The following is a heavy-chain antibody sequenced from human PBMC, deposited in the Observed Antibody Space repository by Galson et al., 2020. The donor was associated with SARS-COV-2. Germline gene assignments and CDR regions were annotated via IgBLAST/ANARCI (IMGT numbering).Heavy chain of an antibody. CDR3: ARDGGRTYLHGSTPGGDFYFGMDV. Sequence: SETLSLTCTVSGDSISSGSYYWSWIRQPAGKGLEWLGHIYTSGYTNYNPSLKSRLTISVDTSKNQFSLNLRSVTAADTAVYSCARDGGRTYLHGSTPGGDFYFGMDVWGQGTTVTVPS. D-gene: IGHD3-10*01. CDR1: GDSISSGSYY. CDR2: IYTSGYT. V-gene: IGHV4-61*09. J-gene: IGHJ6*02.